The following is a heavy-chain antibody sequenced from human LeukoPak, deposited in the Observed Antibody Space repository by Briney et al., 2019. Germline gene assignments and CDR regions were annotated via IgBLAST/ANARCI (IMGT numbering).Heavy chain of an antibody. CDR2: IWYDGSNK. D-gene: IGHD4-17*01. CDR3: ARELRATRDWFDP. V-gene: IGHV3-33*01. Sequence: GRSLRLSCAASGFTFSSYGMHWVRQAPGKGLERVAVIWYDGSNKYYADSVKGRFTISRDNSKNTLYLQMNSLRAEDTAVYYCARELRATRDWFDPWGQGTLVTVSS. CDR1: GFTFSSYG. J-gene: IGHJ5*02.